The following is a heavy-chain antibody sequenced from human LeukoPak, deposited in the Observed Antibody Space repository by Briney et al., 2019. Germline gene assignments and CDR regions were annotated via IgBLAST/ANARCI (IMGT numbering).Heavy chain of an antibody. CDR2: ISDDGRTE. V-gene: IGHV3-30*18. CDR3: TKEGPTGSRYNFDY. Sequence: GRSLRLSCAASGFTFSSHGMHWVRQAPGKGLEWVAVISDDGRTEYYADSVKGRFTISRDNSKNTVSLQMNSLRDDDTAVFYCTKEGPTGSRYNFDYWGQGTLVTVSS. D-gene: IGHD2-15*01. J-gene: IGHJ4*02. CDR1: GFTFSSHG.